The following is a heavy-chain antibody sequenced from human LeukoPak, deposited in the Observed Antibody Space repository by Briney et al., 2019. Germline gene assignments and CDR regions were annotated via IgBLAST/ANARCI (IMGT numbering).Heavy chain of an antibody. CDR3: ARGHPINYYYYYMDV. V-gene: IGHV3-53*05. CDR2: IYSGGNT. J-gene: IGHJ6*03. CDR1: GFTVSSNY. Sequence: GGSLRLSCAASGFTVSSNYMSWVRQAPGKGLEWVSVIYSGGNTYYADSVKGRFTISRDNSKNTLYLQMNSLRAEDTAVYYCARGHPINYYYYYMDVWGKGTTVTVSS.